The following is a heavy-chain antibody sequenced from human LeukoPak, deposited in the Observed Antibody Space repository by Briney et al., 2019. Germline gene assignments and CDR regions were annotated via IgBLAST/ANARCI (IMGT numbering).Heavy chain of an antibody. CDR2: IIPIFGTA. Sequence: ASVKVFCKASGGTFSSYAISWVRQAPGQGLEWMGGIIPIFGTANYAQKFQGRVTITADESTSTAYMELSSLRSEDTAVYYCARVSVAGAPVHYFDYWGQGTLVTVSS. D-gene: IGHD6-19*01. CDR1: GGTFSSYA. CDR3: ARVSVAGAPVHYFDY. J-gene: IGHJ4*02. V-gene: IGHV1-69*13.